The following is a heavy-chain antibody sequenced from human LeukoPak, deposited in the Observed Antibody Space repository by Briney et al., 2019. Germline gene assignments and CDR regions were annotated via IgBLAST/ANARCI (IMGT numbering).Heavy chain of an antibody. V-gene: IGHV3-30*03. D-gene: IGHD6-25*01. Sequence: GGSLRLSCAASGFTFSNYGIIWVRQAPGKGLEWVAVVSANGYTKYYADSVQGRFTISRDNSINMVYLQMTSLRADDTALYYCARRPFDYWGQGTLVTVSS. CDR1: GFTFSNYG. J-gene: IGHJ4*02. CDR2: VSANGYTK. CDR3: ARRPFDY.